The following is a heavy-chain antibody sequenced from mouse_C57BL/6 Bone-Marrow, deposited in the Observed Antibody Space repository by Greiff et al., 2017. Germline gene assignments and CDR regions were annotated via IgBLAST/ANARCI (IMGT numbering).Heavy chain of an antibody. D-gene: IGHD1-1*01. Sequence: DVQLQESGGGLVQPGESLKLSCESNEYEFPSHDMSWVRKTPEKRLELVAAINSDGGSTYYPDTMERRFIISRDNTKKTLYLQMSSLRSEDTALYYCARRGVYYGSSYWYFDVWGTGTTVTVSS. CDR3: ARRGVYYGSSYWYFDV. CDR2: INSDGGST. V-gene: IGHV5-2*01. CDR1: EYEFPSHD. J-gene: IGHJ1*03.